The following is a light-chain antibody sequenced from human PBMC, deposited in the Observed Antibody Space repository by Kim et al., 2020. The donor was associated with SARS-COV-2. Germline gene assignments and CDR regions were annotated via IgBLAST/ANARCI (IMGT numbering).Light chain of an antibody. Sequence: DIQMTQSPSSLAASVGDRVTIACRASQSISTYLNWYQQKPEKAPKLLIYAASSLQSGVPSRFSGSGSGTDFTLTISSLQPEDFATYYCQQSHTTPVLTFGGGTKLEI. CDR3: QQSHTTPVLT. CDR1: QSISTY. V-gene: IGKV1-39*01. J-gene: IGKJ4*01. CDR2: AAS.